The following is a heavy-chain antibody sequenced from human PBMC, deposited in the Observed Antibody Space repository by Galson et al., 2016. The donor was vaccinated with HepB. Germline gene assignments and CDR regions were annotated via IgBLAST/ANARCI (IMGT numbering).Heavy chain of an antibody. CDR3: AKDLRIAMEWLFDWFDP. Sequence: SLRLSCAASGFTFSGYGMHWVRQAPGKGLEWVAVISHDGTKYYADSVKGRFTISRDNSKNTVFLQMNSLRADDTAVYYCAKDLRIAMEWLFDWFDPWGQGTLVTVSS. V-gene: IGHV3-30*18. CDR2: ISHDGTK. J-gene: IGHJ5*02. D-gene: IGHD3-3*01. CDR1: GFTFSGYG.